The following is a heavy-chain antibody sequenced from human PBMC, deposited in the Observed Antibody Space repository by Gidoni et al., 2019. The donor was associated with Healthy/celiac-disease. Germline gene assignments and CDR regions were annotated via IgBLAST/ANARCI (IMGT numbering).Heavy chain of an antibody. CDR3: ARGKDIVVVPAAIRGIGFDY. Sequence: QVQLQQWGAGLLKPSETLSLTCAVYGGSFSGYYWSWIRQPPGKGLEWIGEINHSGSTNYNPSLKSRVTISVDTSKNQFSLKLSSVTAADTAVYYCARGKDIVVVPAAIRGIGFDYWGQGTLVTVSS. CDR1: GGSFSGYY. J-gene: IGHJ4*02. V-gene: IGHV4-34*01. CDR2: INHSGST. D-gene: IGHD2-2*02.